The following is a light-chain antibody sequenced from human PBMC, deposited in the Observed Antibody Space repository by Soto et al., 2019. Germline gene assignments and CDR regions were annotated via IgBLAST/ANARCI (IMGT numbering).Light chain of an antibody. Sequence: DIQMTQSPSSLSASVGDRVTITCQASQDISNYLNWYQQKPGKAPKLLIYDASNLETGVPSRFSGSGSGTDFTFTIRSLQPEDIATYYCQQYDNLLGTFGGGTKVEIK. J-gene: IGKJ4*01. CDR3: QQYDNLLGT. V-gene: IGKV1-33*01. CDR1: QDISNY. CDR2: DAS.